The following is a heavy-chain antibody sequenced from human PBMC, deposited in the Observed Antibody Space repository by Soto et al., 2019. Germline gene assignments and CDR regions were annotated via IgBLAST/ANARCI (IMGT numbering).Heavy chain of an antibody. CDR3: ARDRSSENYLKWIEY. CDR2: ISPYNGNT. CDR1: GYTFTSYG. V-gene: IGHV1-18*01. Sequence: QVQLVQSGGEMRKPGASVKVSCQASGYTFTSYGISWVRQAPGQGLEWMGWISPYNGNTKYAQNVQGRVTMTTDTSTTTAYMDLRSLRPDDTAVYYCARDRSSENYLKWIEYWGQGTLVTVSS. J-gene: IGHJ4*02. D-gene: IGHD2-2*01.